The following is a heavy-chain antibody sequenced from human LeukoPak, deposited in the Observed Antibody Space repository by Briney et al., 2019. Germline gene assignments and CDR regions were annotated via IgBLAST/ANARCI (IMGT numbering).Heavy chain of an antibody. CDR1: GGSISSYY. D-gene: IGHD4-17*01. J-gene: IGHJ4*02. CDR3: AKDFSDYGDYDYYFDY. Sequence: LSLTCTVSGGSISSYYWSWIRQPPGKGLEWVSGISWNSGSIGYADSVKGRFTISRDNAKNSLYLQMNSLRTEDTALYYCAKDFSDYGDYDYYFDYWGQGTLVTVSS. CDR2: ISWNSGSI. V-gene: IGHV3-9*01.